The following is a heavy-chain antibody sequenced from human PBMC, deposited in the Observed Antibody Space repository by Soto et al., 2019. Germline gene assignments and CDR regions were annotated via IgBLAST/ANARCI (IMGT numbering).Heavy chain of an antibody. CDR1: GGSISSGGYS. J-gene: IGHJ4*02. CDR3: ASSHAGAHITAAVH. Sequence: QLQLQESGSGLVKPSQTLSLTCAVSGGSISSGGYSWSWIRQPPGKGLEWIGYIYHSGSTYYNPSLKSRVTISVDRSKNQLSLKLSSVTAADTAVYYCASSHAGAHITAAVHWGQGTLVTVSS. D-gene: IGHD6-13*01. CDR2: IYHSGST. V-gene: IGHV4-30-2*01.